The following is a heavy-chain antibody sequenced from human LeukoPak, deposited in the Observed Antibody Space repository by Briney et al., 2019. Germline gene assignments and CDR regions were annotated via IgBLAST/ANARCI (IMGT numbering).Heavy chain of an antibody. V-gene: IGHV3-66*01. CDR2: IYSGGTT. J-gene: IGHJ6*02. Sequence: GGSLRLPCAASGFTISNNYMSWVRQAPGKGLEWVSVIYSGGTTHYADSVKGRFTISRDNSKNTLYLQMNSLRVEDTAVYYCARETCSAGSCYSQYYGMDVWGQGTTVTVSS. CDR1: GFTISNNY. CDR3: ARETCSAGSCYSQYYGMDV. D-gene: IGHD2-15*01.